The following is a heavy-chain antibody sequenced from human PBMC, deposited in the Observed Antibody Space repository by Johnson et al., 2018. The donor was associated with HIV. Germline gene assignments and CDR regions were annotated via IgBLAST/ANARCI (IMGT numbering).Heavy chain of an antibody. Sequence: QMQLVESGGGVVQVGRSLRLSCEASGFTFSRYGMHWVRQAPGKGLEWVAVIWYDGSNKNYPESVKGRFSISRDNSKNTLYLQMNSLRAEDTATYYCAKSPGKDNGGNSGGIDFWGQGTRVTVSS. D-gene: IGHD4-23*01. J-gene: IGHJ3*01. CDR3: AKSPGKDNGGNSGGIDF. V-gene: IGHV3-33*03. CDR1: GFTFSRYG. CDR2: IWYDGSNK.